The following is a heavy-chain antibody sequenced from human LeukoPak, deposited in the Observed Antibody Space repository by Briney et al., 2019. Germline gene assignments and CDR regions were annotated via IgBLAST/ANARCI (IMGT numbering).Heavy chain of an antibody. Sequence: PGGSLRLSCAASGFTFSSYAMSLVRQAPRKGLEWVSAISGSGGSTYYADSVKGRFTISRDNSKNTLYLQMNSLRAEDTAVYYCATSRGYYDSSGYYYVYYFDYWGQGTLVTVSS. V-gene: IGHV3-23*01. D-gene: IGHD3-22*01. CDR3: ATSRGYYDSSGYYYVYYFDY. CDR2: ISGSGGST. J-gene: IGHJ4*02. CDR1: GFTFSSYA.